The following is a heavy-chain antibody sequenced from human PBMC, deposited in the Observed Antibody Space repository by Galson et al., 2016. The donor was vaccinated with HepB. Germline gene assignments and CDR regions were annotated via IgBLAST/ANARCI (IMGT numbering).Heavy chain of an antibody. J-gene: IGHJ4*02. V-gene: IGHV3-21*01. D-gene: IGHD1-26*01. Sequence: SLRLSCAGSGFTFSNYNMNWVRQAPGKGLEWISFIRTRIENIYYADSVKGRFTISRDNAESSLFLQMTSLRAEDTAVYYFATAPPASGSFPYFDNWGQGTLVTVSS. CDR3: ATAPPASGSFPYFDN. CDR2: IRTRIENI. CDR1: GFTFSNYN.